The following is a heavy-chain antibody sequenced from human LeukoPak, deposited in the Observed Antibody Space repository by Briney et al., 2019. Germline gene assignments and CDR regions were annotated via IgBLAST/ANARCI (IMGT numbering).Heavy chain of an antibody. Sequence: SVKVSCKASGGTFSSYTISWVRQAPGQGLEWMGRIIPILGIANYAQKFQDRVTITVDKSTSTAYIELSSLRSEDTAVYYCARDLSGYSYGQIDYWGQGTLVTVSS. CDR2: IIPILGIA. J-gene: IGHJ4*02. CDR3: ARDLSGYSYGQIDY. V-gene: IGHV1-69*04. CDR1: GGTFSSYT. D-gene: IGHD5-18*01.